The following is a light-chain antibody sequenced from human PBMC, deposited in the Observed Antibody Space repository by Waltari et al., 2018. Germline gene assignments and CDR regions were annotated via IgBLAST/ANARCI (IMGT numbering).Light chain of an antibody. CDR1: STDVGDYNY. CDR2: DVT. V-gene: IGLV2-14*03. J-gene: IGLJ3*02. Sequence: QSALTQPASVSGSPGQSITISCTGASTDVGDYNYVSWYQQIPGKAPKVIIYDVTKRPSGVSNRFSGSKSGNSASLSISGLQAEDEAHYYCCSYAGRSTWVLGGGTKVTVL. CDR3: CSYAGRSTWV.